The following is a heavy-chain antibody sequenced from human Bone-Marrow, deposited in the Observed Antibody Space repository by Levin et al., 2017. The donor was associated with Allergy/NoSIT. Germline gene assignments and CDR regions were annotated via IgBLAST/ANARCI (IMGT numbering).Heavy chain of an antibody. CDR3: AKDLRKWLVSEGYFDH. CDR2: ISDSGGST. J-gene: IGHJ4*02. Sequence: GESLKISCSASGFTFSSYAMIWVRQAPGKGLEWVSTISDSGGSTYYADSVKGRFTISRDKSTKTLYLQMNSLSVDDTAMYYCAKDLRKWLVSEGYFDHWGPGTLVTVSS. D-gene: IGHD6-19*01. CDR1: GFTFSSYA. V-gene: IGHV3-23*01.